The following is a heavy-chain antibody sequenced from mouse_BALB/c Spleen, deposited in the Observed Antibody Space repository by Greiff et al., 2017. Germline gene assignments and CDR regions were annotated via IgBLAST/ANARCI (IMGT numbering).Heavy chain of an antibody. CDR3: ARGGGYYDMDY. J-gene: IGHJ4*01. Sequence: EVKLVESGGGLVKPGGSLKLSCAASGFTFSSYAMSWVRQTPEKRLEWVASISSGGSTYYPDSVKGRFTISRDNARNILYLQMSSLRSEDTAMYYCARGGGYYDMDYWGQGTSVTVSS. V-gene: IGHV5-6-5*01. CDR1: GFTFSSYA. CDR2: ISSGGST.